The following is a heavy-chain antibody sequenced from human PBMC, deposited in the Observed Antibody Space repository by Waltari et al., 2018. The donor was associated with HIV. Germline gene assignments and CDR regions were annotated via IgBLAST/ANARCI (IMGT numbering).Heavy chain of an antibody. CDR3: ARPRGGWSEGGWYFDL. V-gene: IGHV5-51*01. CDR1: GYSFTNFW. CDR2: IYPSASDT. D-gene: IGHD3-10*01. J-gene: IGHJ2*01. Sequence: QLVQSGVEVKKPGESLKISCEGSGYSFTNFWIAWVRQMHEKGLEWMGIIYPSASDTRYSPSFQGQVTISAAKSIRTAYLQWNSLKASYSAIYFWARPRGGWSEGGWYFDLWGRGTLVTVSS.